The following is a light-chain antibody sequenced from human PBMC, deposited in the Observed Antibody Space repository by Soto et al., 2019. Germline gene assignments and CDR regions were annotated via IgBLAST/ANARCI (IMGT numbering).Light chain of an antibody. J-gene: IGKJ4*01. CDR2: DIF. CDR3: QQYNSWPLT. V-gene: IGKV3D-15*01. CDR1: QGIGDT. Sequence: EVVMTHSPSTLSLSAVEGVTLSCRASQGIGDTLAWYQQKPGQAPRLVIYDIFTRATGVPTRISGSGSGTEFTLTISSLQSEDFAVYYCQQYNSWPLTFGGGTKVDIK.